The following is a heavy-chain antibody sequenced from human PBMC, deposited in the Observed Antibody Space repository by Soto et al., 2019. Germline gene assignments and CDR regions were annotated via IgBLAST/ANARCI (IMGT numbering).Heavy chain of an antibody. CDR1: GYTFTGYY. CDR2: INPNSGGT. CDR3: ARELERRSYYYYYGVDV. D-gene: IGHD1-1*01. V-gene: IGHV1-2*02. Sequence: GASVKVSCKASGYTFTGYYMHWVRQAPGQGLEWMGWINPNSGGTNYAQKFQGRVTMTRDTSISTAYMELSRLRSDDTAVYYCARELERRSYYYYYGVDVWGQGTTVTVSS. J-gene: IGHJ6*02.